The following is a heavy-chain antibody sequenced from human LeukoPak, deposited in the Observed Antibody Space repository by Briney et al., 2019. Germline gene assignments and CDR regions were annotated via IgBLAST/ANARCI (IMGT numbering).Heavy chain of an antibody. D-gene: IGHD4-17*01. CDR3: ARYDLRGALHI. V-gene: IGHV3-53*01. CDR2: IYRGGST. Sequence: GRALRLSCVASELTVSTNYMSWVRQAPGKGLEWVSVIYRGGSTYYEDSVKGRFTISRENSKNNLYFQINSLRPEDTAVFFCARYDLRGALHIWGRETRDSVS. J-gene: IGHJ3*02. CDR1: ELTVSTNY.